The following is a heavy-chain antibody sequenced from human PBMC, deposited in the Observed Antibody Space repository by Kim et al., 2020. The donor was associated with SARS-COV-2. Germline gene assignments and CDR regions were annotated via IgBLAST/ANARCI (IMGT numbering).Heavy chain of an antibody. D-gene: IGHD2-15*01. CDR1: GFTFSSYA. CDR3: ARDRVVAATGGYYYYYGMDV. J-gene: IGHJ6*02. CDR2: ISYDGSNK. Sequence: GGSLRLSCAASGFTFSSYAMHWVRQAPGKGLEWVAVISYDGSNKYYADSVKGRFTISRDNSKNTLYLQMNSLRAEDTAVYYCARDRVVAATGGYYYYYGMDVWGQGTTVTVSS. V-gene: IGHV3-30*04.